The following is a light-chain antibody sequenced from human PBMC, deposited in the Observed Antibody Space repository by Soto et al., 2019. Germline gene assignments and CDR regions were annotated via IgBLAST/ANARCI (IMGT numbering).Light chain of an antibody. CDR3: QQYNNWLALT. CDR2: GAS. J-gene: IGKJ4*01. CDR1: QSIANR. Sequence: EIVMTQSPATLSVSPGERATLSCRASQSIANRLAWYQQKPGQAPRLLIYGASTRATGVPARFSGSGSGTEFTLTIRSLQSEDFAVYDCQQYNNWLALTFGGGTKVDIK. V-gene: IGKV3-15*01.